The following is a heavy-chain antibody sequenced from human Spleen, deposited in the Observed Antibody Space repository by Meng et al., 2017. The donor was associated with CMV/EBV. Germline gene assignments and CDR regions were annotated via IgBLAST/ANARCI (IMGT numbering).Heavy chain of an antibody. CDR1: GFTFSSYE. D-gene: IGHD5-12*01. J-gene: IGHJ4*02. V-gene: IGHV3-48*03. Sequence: GGSLRLSCAASGFTFSSYEMNWVRQAPGKGLEWIAYISANGDATHYADSVKGRFTISRDNAKDSLYLQMSSLRVEDTALYYRAGDTPAYDRRSSPYFDYWGQGTQVTVSS. CDR2: ISANGDAT. CDR3: AGDTPAYDRRSSPYFDY.